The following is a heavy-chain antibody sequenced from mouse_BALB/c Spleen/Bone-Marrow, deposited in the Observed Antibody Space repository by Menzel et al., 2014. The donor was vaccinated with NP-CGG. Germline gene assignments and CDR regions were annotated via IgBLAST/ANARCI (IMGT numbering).Heavy chain of an antibody. V-gene: IGHV2-9*02. D-gene: IGHD1-1*01. J-gene: IGHJ3*01. CDR2: IWAGGST. CDR3: ARGGSSRAWFAY. CDR1: EFSLTSYG. Sequence: VKLVESGPGLVAPSQSLSITCTVSEFSLTSYGVHWVRQPTGKGLEWLGVIWAGGSTNYNSALMSRLSISKDNSKSQVFLKMNSLQTDDTAMYYCARGGSSRAWFAYWGQGTLVTASA.